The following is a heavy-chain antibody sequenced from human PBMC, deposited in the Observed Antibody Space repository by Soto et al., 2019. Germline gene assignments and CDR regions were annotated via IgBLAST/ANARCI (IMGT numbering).Heavy chain of an antibody. CDR2: ISSSSSYI. CDR1: GFTFSSYS. D-gene: IGHD3-3*01. Sequence: VGSLRLSCAASGFTFSSYSMNWVRQAPGKGLEWVSSISSSSSYIYYADSVKGRFTISRDNAKNSLYLQMSSLRAEDTAVYYCARDHGSLRFLEWLSPGPFDYWGQGTLVTVSS. J-gene: IGHJ4*02. CDR3: ARDHGSLRFLEWLSPGPFDY. V-gene: IGHV3-21*01.